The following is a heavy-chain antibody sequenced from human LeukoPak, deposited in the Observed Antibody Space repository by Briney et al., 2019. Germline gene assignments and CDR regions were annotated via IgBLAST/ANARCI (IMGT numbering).Heavy chain of an antibody. V-gene: IGHV4-59*01. Sequence: SETLSLTCTVSGGTISNYYWSWIRQPPGKGLEWIGYIYYSGSTNYNPSLKSRVTISIDTSKNQFSLDLKSVTAADTAVNYCARVYRNSGVNSDYLGFDYWGQGTLVTVSS. D-gene: IGHD4-23*01. CDR1: GGTISNYY. J-gene: IGHJ4*02. CDR2: IYYSGST. CDR3: ARVYRNSGVNSDYLGFDY.